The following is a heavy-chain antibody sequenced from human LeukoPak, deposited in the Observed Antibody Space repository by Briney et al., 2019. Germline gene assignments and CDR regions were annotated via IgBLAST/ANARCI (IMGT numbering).Heavy chain of an antibody. J-gene: IGHJ4*02. CDR1: GYTFTSYG. V-gene: IGHV1-18*01. CDR2: ISAYNGNT. D-gene: IGHD3-10*01. CDR3: ARDLTYYYGSGNYYFFDY. Sequence: ASVTVSCMACGYTFTSYGISWVRQAPGQGLEWMGWISAYNGNTNYAQKLQARLNMTTDTSTGTAYMELRSLRSDDTAVYYCARDLTYYYGSGNYYFFDYWGQGTLVTVSS.